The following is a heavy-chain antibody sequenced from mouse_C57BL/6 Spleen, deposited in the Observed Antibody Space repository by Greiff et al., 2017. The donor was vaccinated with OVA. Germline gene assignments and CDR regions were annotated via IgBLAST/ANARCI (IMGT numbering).Heavy chain of an antibody. CDR2: IHYDGSRT. J-gene: IGHJ4*01. CDR3: ARGLRFSYAMDY. CDR1: GFTFSDYY. D-gene: IGHD3-2*02. V-gene: IGHV5-16*01. Sequence: EVNVVESEGGLVQPGSSMKLSCTASGFTFSDYYMAWVRQVPEPGLEWVATIHYDGSRTYYLDSLTSRFINSRDNAKNILYLQMSSLKSEDTATYYCARGLRFSYAMDYWGQGTSVTVSS.